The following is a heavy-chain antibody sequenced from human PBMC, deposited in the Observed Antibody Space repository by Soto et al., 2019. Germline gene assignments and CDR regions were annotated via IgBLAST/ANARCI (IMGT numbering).Heavy chain of an antibody. CDR1: GFTFSSYA. CDR3: AKGVTYYYDSSGYYPPYFGY. Sequence: GGSLRLSCAASGFTFSSYAMSWVRQAPGKGLEWVSAISGSGGSTYYADSVKGRFTISRDNSKNTLYLQMNSLRAEDTAVYYCAKGVTYYYDSSGYYPPYFGYWGQGTLVTVSS. J-gene: IGHJ4*02. CDR2: ISGSGGST. V-gene: IGHV3-23*01. D-gene: IGHD3-22*01.